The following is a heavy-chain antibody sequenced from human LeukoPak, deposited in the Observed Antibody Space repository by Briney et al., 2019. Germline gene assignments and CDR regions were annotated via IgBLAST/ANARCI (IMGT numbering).Heavy chain of an antibody. CDR3: AREGFCSGTNCPAVY. J-gene: IGHJ4*02. Sequence: ASVKVSCKASGYTLNFYYVHWVRQAPGQGLEWMGIINPNSGGTTYAQKFQGRVTLTGDTSASTVFMELSSLTSEDTAVYYCAREGFCSGTNCPAVYWGQGTLVTVSS. CDR2: INPNSGGT. D-gene: IGHD2-2*01. V-gene: IGHV1-46*02. CDR1: GYTLNFYY.